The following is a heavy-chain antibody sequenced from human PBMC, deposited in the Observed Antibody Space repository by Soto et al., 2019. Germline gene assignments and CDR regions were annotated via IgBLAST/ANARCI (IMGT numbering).Heavy chain of an antibody. Sequence: EVQLVESGGGLVHPGGSLKLSCAASGFPFNGSAMHWVRQASGTGLEWVGRIRSKPNNYATAYAASLTGRFTISRDDSKNTAYLQMNSLKTDDTAVYYCAGDFYYDMDVWGQGTTVTVSS. CDR3: AGDFYYDMDV. J-gene: IGHJ6*02. CDR1: GFPFNGSA. CDR2: IRSKPNNYAT. V-gene: IGHV3-73*02.